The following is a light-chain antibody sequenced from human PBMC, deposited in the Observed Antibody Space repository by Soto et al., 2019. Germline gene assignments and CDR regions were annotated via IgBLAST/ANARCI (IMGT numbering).Light chain of an antibody. CDR2: KAS. CDR3: QQYNGYPWT. CDR1: QSLNDW. Sequence: DIQVTQSPSTLSASVGDRVTITCRASQSLNDWLAWYQQKPGKAPKRLIYKASGLESGVPSRFSGSGSGTEFTLTLSSLQPDDFATYYCQQYNGYPWTFGQGTKVEIK. J-gene: IGKJ1*01. V-gene: IGKV1-5*03.